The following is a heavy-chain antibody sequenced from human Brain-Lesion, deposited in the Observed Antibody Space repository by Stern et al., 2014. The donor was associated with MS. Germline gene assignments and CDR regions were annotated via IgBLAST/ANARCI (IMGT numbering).Heavy chain of an antibody. J-gene: IGHJ4*02. D-gene: IGHD1-26*01. Sequence: VQLVQSGGGLVKPGGSLRLSCAASGLTFSDYYMTLIPQAPGTGVEWVSYIGSRGSPIYYAESVKGRFTISRDNAENSLYLQMNSLRADDTAVYYCVAGMERWGQGTLVTVSS. CDR2: IGSRGSPI. CDR1: GLTFSDYY. CDR3: VAGMER. V-gene: IGHV3-11*01.